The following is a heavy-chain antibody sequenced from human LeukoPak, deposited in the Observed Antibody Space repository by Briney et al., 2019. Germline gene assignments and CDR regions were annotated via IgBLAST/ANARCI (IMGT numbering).Heavy chain of an antibody. CDR2: IRSKDNNGAT. V-gene: IGHV3-73*01. CDR1: GFTFSGSV. CDR3: AGHVEPYYYYAMDV. J-gene: IGHJ6*02. Sequence: GGSLRLSCAASGFTFSGSVIHWVRQASGKGLEWVGRIRSKDNNGATAYAASVKGRFTISRDDSKNTAYLQMNSLKTEDTAMYYCAGHVEPYYYYAMDVWGQGTTVTVS. D-gene: IGHD5-24*01.